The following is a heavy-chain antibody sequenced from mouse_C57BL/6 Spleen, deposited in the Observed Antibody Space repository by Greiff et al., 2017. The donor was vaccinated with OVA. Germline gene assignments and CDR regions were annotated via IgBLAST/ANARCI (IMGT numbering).Heavy chain of an antibody. J-gene: IGHJ3*01. CDR1: GYTFTSYD. Sequence: QVQLKESGPELVKPGASVKLSCKASGYTFTSYDINWVKQRPGQGLEWIGWIYPRDGSTKYNEKFKGKATLTVDTSSSTAYMELHSLTSEDSAVYFCARKRTAQARAWFAYWGQGTLVTVSA. CDR2: IYPRDGST. CDR3: ARKRTAQARAWFAY. V-gene: IGHV1-85*01. D-gene: IGHD3-2*02.